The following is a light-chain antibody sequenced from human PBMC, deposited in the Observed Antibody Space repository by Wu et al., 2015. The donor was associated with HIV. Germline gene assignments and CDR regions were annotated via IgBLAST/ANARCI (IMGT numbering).Light chain of an antibody. CDR3: QQRRYWPLYT. Sequence: EIVMTQSPATLSVSPGDRASLSCRASQSISSDLAWYQQKPGQAPRLLIYGASTRDTNVPARFSGSGSGTDFTLTISSLEPEDFAVYYCQQRRYWPLYTFGLGDQAGDQT. CDR2: GAS. V-gene: IGKV3-15*01. CDR1: QSISSD. J-gene: IGKJ2*01.